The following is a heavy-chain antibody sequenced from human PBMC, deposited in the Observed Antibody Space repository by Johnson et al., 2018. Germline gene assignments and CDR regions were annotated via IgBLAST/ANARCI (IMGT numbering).Heavy chain of an antibody. V-gene: IGHV3-21*01. CDR2: ISSSSSYI. CDR3: ARGPQQTHMAPLFYYGMDV. Sequence: EVQLVESGGGLVKPGGSLRLSCAASEFTFSNYTMNWVRQAPGKGLEWVSSISSSSSYIYYPASVTGLFTIPRDNAKNSLYLQMNSLRVEDTAGFYGARGPQQTHMAPLFYYGMDVWGQGTTVTVSS. J-gene: IGHJ6*02. CDR1: EFTFSNYT. D-gene: IGHD6-13*01.